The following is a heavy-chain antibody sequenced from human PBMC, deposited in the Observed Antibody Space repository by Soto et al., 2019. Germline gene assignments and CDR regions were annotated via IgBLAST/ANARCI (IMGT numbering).Heavy chain of an antibody. Sequence: SETLSLTCTVSGGSISSYYWSWIRQPPGKGLEWIGEINHSGSTNYNPSLKSRVTISVDTSKNQFSLKLSSVTAADTAVYYCASTSRDGYNSDAFDIWGKGTMVTVS. J-gene: IGHJ3*02. CDR2: INHSGST. V-gene: IGHV4-34*01. D-gene: IGHD5-12*01. CDR1: GGSISSYY. CDR3: ASTSRDGYNSDAFDI.